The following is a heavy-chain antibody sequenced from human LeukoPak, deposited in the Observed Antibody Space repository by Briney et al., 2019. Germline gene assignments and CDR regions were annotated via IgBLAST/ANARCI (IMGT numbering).Heavy chain of an antibody. CDR1: DFPFSNYW. Sequence: GGSLRLSCAASDFPFSNYWMHWVRQVPGERLTWVSRISSDGTKIGYAASVKGRFTISRDNGKNTLSLRMNTLGVEDTAIYYCVRDNPRAFDLWGRGTMVTVS. V-gene: IGHV3-74*01. CDR3: VRDNPRAFDL. CDR2: ISSDGTKI. J-gene: IGHJ3*01.